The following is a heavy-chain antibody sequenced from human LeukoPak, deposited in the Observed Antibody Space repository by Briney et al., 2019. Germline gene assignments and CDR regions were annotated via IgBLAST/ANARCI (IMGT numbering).Heavy chain of an antibody. CDR3: ARVYYGRTYDYWYFDL. V-gene: IGHV4-59*01. D-gene: IGHD3-10*01. J-gene: IGHJ2*01. CDR1: GGSISGYY. CDR2: IFYSGST. Sequence: SETLSLTCTVSGGSISGYYWRWIRQSPGKGLEWIGYIFYSGSTNYNPSLKSRVTISVDTSKNQFSLKLSSVTAADTAVYFCARVYYGRTYDYWYFDLWGRGTLVTVSS.